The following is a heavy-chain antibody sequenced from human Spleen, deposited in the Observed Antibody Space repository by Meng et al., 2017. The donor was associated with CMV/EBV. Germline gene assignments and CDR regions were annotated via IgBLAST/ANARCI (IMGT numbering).Heavy chain of an antibody. D-gene: IGHD4-23*01. V-gene: IGHV4-59*02. J-gene: IGHJ5*02. CDR3: ARVRTYVGNSEDWFDP. Sequence: SETLSLTCTVSGGSVSSYYWTWIRQPPGKGLEWIGYIYYSWSTNYNPSLKSRVTISVDTSKNQFSLKLSSVTAADTAVYYSARVRTYVGNSEDWFDPWGQGTLVTVSS. CDR2: IYYSWST. CDR1: GGSVSSYY.